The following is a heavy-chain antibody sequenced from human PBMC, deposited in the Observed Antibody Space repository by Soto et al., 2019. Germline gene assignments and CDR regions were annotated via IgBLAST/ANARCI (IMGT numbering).Heavy chain of an antibody. V-gene: IGHV3-74*01. CDR3: ARFLSHYYYGSGSY. J-gene: IGHJ4*02. D-gene: IGHD3-10*01. Sequence: EVQLVESGGGLVQPGGSLRLSCAASGFTFSSYWMHWVRQAPGKGLVWVSRINRDGSSTSYADSVKGRFTISRDSAKNTLYLKMNSLRAEDTAVYYCARFLSHYYYGSGSYWGQGTLLTVSS. CDR2: INRDGSST. CDR1: GFTFSSYW.